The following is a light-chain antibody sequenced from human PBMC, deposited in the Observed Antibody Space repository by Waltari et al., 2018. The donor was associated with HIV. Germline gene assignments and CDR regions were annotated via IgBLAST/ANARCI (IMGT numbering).Light chain of an antibody. CDR1: QSVSSY. CDR3: QQRSNWPPA. J-gene: IGKJ4*01. CDR2: DAS. Sequence: EIVLTQSPATLSLSPGERATLSCRDSQSVSSYFAWYQQKPGQAPRLLIYDASKRATGIPARFSGSESETDFTLTINSLEPEDFAVYYCQQRSNWPPAFGGGTKVEIK. V-gene: IGKV3-11*01.